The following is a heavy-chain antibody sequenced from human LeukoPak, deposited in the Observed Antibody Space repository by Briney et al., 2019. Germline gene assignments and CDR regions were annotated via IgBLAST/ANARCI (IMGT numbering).Heavy chain of an antibody. J-gene: IGHJ5*02. D-gene: IGHD3-10*01. CDR2: ISGSGGST. V-gene: IGHV3-23*01. CDR3: ARDMVRGKRFDP. CDR1: GFTFSSYA. Sequence: GGSLRLSCAASGFTFSSYAMSWVRQAPGKGLEWVSAISGSGGSTYYADSVKGRFTISRDNSKNTLYLQMNSLRAEDTAVYYCARDMVRGKRFDPWGQGTLVTVSS.